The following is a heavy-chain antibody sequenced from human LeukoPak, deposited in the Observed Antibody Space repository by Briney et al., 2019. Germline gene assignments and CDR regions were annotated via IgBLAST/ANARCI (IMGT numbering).Heavy chain of an antibody. V-gene: IGHV3-7*01. CDR3: ARDPGYSCFDG. J-gene: IGHJ4*02. CDR1: GFSFTDYW. CDR2: MNPDGSVR. Sequence: GGPLRLSCAASGFSFTDYWMSWVRQPPAKGLEFVANMNPDGSVRNYMDSVKGRFTISRDNAKKSLYLEISRLRADDTAGDCCARDPGYSCFDGWGQGTQVTVSS. D-gene: IGHD5-12*01.